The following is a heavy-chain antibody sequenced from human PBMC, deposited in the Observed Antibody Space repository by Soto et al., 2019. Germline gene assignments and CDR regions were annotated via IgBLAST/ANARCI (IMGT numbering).Heavy chain of an antibody. Sequence: QVQLVQSGAEVKKPGSSVKVSCKASGGTFSSYAISWVRXXPGQGLEWMGGIIPIFGTTNYAQKFQGRVTITADXSTSXAYMELSSLRXXDTAVYYCARVVTVVKSFHYWYFDLWGRGTLVTVSS. CDR1: GGTFSSYA. D-gene: IGHD2-15*01. J-gene: IGHJ2*01. CDR2: IIPIFGTT. CDR3: ARVVTVVKSFHYWYFDL. V-gene: IGHV1-69*12.